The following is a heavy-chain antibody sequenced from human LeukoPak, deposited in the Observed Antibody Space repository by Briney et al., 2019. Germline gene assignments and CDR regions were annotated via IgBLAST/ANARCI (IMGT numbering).Heavy chain of an antibody. J-gene: IGHJ4*02. CDR3: AAEGSSSWYGTNFSPMGGFDY. V-gene: IGHV1-2*02. CDR2: INPNSGGT. CDR1: GYTFTGYY. Sequence: ASVKVSCKASGYTFTGYYMHWVRQAPGQGLEWMGWINPNSGGTNYAQKFQGRVTMTRDTSISTAYMELSRLRSDDTAVYYRAAEGSSSWYGTNFSPMGGFDYWGQGTLVTVSS. D-gene: IGHD6-13*01.